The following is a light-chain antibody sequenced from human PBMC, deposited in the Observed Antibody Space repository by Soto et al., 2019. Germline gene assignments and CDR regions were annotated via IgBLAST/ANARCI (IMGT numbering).Light chain of an antibody. CDR3: QQYGSSSWT. V-gene: IGKV3-20*01. Sequence: EIVLTQSPGTLSLSPGKRATLSCRASQSISSSYLAWYQQRPGQAPRLLIYGASSRATCIPDRFSGSGSGTEFTLTISRLEPEDFAVYYCQQYGSSSWTFGQGTKVEIK. J-gene: IGKJ1*01. CDR2: GAS. CDR1: QSISSSY.